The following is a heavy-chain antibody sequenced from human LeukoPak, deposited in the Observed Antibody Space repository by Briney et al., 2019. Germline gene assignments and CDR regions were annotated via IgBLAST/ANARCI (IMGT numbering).Heavy chain of an antibody. J-gene: IGHJ6*03. CDR3: AKEAFFWGSGSGTFYYYYMDV. V-gene: IGHV3-30*02. Sequence: GGSLRLSCAASGFTFSSYGMHWVRQAPGKGLEWVAFIRYDGSNKYYADSVKGRFTISRDNSKNTLYLQMNSLRAEDTAVYYRAKEAFFWGSGSGTFYYYYMDVWGKGTTVTVSS. D-gene: IGHD3-10*01. CDR1: GFTFSSYG. CDR2: IRYDGSNK.